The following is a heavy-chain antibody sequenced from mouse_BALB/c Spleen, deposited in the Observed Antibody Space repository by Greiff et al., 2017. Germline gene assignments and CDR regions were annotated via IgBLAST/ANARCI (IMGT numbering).Heavy chain of an antibody. J-gene: IGHJ2*01. CDR1: GFTFSDYG. Sequence: EVKVVESGGGLVQPGGSRKLSCAASGFTFSDYGMAWVRQAPGKGPEWVAFISNLAYSIYYADTVTGRFTISRENAKNTLYLEMSSLRSEDTAMYYCARDGGYFDYWGQGTTLTVSS. V-gene: IGHV5-15*02. CDR3: ARDGGYFDY. CDR2: ISNLAYSI.